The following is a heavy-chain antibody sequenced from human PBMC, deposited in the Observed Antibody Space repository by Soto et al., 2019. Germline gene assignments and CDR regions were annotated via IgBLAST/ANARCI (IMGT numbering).Heavy chain of an antibody. CDR3: ARGSASGSYQSYNWFDP. V-gene: IGHV4-34*01. D-gene: IGHD3-10*01. CDR2: INHSGST. J-gene: IGHJ5*02. Sequence: QVQLQQWGAGLLKPSETLSLTCAVYGGSFSGYYWSWIRQPPGKGLEWIGEINHSGSTNYNPSLKSRVTISVDTSKSQFSQKLSSVTAADTAVYYCARGSASGSYQSYNWFDPWGQGTLVTVSS. CDR1: GGSFSGYY.